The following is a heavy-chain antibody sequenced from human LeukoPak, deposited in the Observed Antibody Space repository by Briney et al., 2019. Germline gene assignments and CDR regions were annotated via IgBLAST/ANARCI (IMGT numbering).Heavy chain of an antibody. CDR1: VASINGGTYY. CDR3: ARRGGSGRAFDY. CDR2: IYYTGST. J-gene: IGHJ4*02. D-gene: IGHD1-26*01. V-gene: IGHV4-39*01. Sequence: SETLSLTCSVSVASINGGTYYWGWIRQPPGKGLGWFGSIYYTGSTYDNPSRKRRATISVDTSKNQFSLKLSSVTAADTAVYYCARRGGSGRAFDYWGQGTLVTVSS.